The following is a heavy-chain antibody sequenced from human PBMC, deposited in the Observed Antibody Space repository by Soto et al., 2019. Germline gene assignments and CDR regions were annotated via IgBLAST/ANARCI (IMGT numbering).Heavy chain of an antibody. CDR3: ARAQSSFDY. Sequence: ASETLSLTCAVYGGSFSGYYWSWIRQPPGKGLEWIGEINHSGSTNYNPSLKSRVTISVDTSKNQFSLKLSSVTAADTAVYYCARAQSSFDYRGQGTLVTVSS. V-gene: IGHV4-34*01. D-gene: IGHD2-2*01. J-gene: IGHJ4*02. CDR1: GGSFSGYY. CDR2: INHSGST.